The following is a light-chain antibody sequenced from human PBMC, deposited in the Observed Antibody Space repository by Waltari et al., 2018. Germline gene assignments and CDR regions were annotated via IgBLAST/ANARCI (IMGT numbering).Light chain of an antibody. J-gene: IGKJ1*01. CDR3: QQSYSTPWT. CDR1: QSISSY. CDR2: AAS. Sequence: DIQMTQSPSSLSASVGDRVTITCRASQSISSYLNWYQQKPGKAPKLLIYAASSLHSGVPSRFSGSGSGTDFTLNISSLQPEDFATYYCQQSYSTPWTFGQGTKVEIK. V-gene: IGKV1-39*01.